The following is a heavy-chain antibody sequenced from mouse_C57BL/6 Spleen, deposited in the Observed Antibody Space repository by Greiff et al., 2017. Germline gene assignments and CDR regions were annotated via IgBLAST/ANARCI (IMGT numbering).Heavy chain of an antibody. CDR1: GYTFTDYE. CDR3: SIYYGNYLDY. D-gene: IGHD2-1*01. Sequence: VQLQQSGAELVRPGASVTLSCKASGYTFTDYEMHWVKQTPVHGLEWIGAIDPETGGTAYNQKFKGKAILTADKSSSTAYMELRSLTSEDSAVYYCSIYYGNYLDYWGQGTTLTVSS. V-gene: IGHV1-15*01. J-gene: IGHJ2*01. CDR2: IDPETGGT.